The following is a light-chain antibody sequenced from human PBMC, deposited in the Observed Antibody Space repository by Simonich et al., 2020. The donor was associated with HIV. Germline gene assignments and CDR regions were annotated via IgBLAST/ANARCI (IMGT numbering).Light chain of an antibody. J-gene: IGKJ2*01. CDR3: QQYNNWPPYT. V-gene: IGKV4-1*01. CDR1: QSVLDSSKNKNH. Sequence: DIVMTQSPDSLAVSLGERATINFKSSQSVLDSSKNKNHLAWYQQKPGQPPKLRIYWASTRESGVPDRFSGSGSGTDFTLTISSLQSEDFAVYYCQQYNNWPPYTFGQGTKLEIK. CDR2: WAS.